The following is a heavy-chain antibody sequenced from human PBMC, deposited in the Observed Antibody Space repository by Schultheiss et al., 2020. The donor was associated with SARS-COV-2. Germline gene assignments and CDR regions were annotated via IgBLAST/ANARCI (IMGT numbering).Heavy chain of an antibody. Sequence: ASVKVSCKASGYTFTGSYMHWVRQAPGQGLEWMGWISAYNGNTNYAQKLQGRVTMTRDTSISTAYMELSSLRSEDTAVYYCARDPDEYSSSFPIDYWGQGTLVTVSS. J-gene: IGHJ4*02. CDR1: GYTFTGSY. CDR2: ISAYNGNT. CDR3: ARDPDEYSSSFPIDY. V-gene: IGHV1-2*02. D-gene: IGHD6-6*01.